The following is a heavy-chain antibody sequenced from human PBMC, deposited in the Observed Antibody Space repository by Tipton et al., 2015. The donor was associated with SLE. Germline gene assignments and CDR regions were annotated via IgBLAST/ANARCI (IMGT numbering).Heavy chain of an antibody. J-gene: IGHJ3*02. Sequence: SLRLSCAASGFTFSSYGMHWVRQAPGKGLEWVAVIWYDGSNKYYADSVKGRFTISRDNSKNTLYLQMNSLRAEDTAVYYCASQLTILDPFDIWGQGTMVTVSS. CDR3: ASQLTILDPFDI. D-gene: IGHD1-1*01. CDR2: IWYDGSNK. CDR1: GFTFSSYG. V-gene: IGHV3-33*01.